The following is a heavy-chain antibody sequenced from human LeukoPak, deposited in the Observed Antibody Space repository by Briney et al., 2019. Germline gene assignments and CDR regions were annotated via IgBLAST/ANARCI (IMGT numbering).Heavy chain of an antibody. CDR2: IYYSGTT. CDR1: GGSISSGGYY. Sequence: SQTLSLTCTVSGGSISSGGYYWSWIRQHPGKGLEWIGYIYYSGTTYYNPSLKSRVTTSMDTSKNQFPLKLSSVTAEDTAVYYCARGGYYYYYGMDVWGQGTTVTVSS. V-gene: IGHV4-31*03. CDR3: ARGGYYYYYGMDV. J-gene: IGHJ6*02.